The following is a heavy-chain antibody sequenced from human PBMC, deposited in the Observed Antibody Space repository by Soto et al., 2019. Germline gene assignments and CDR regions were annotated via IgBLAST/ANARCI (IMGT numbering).Heavy chain of an antibody. V-gene: IGHV4-59*01. D-gene: IGHD3-22*01. CDR3: ARGLSLGSSGPHAFDI. Sequence: SETLSLTCTVSGGSISSYYWSWIRQPPGKGLEWIGYIYYSGSTNYNPSLKSRVTISVDTSKNQFSLKLSSVTAADTAVYYCARGLSLGSSGPHAFDIWGQGTMVTVSS. CDR1: GGSISSYY. CDR2: IYYSGST. J-gene: IGHJ3*02.